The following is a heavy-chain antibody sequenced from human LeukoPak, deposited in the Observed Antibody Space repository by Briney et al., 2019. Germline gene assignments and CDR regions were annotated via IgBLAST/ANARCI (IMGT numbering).Heavy chain of an antibody. V-gene: IGHV3-66*01. J-gene: IGHJ4*02. CDR1: GFTVSSNY. CDR2: IYSGGGT. CDR3: ARVPYDSSGYGVCDY. D-gene: IGHD3-22*01. Sequence: GGSLRLSCAASGFTVSSNYMSWVRQAPGKGLEWVSVIYSGGGTYYADSVKGRFTISRDNSKNTLYLQMNSLRAEDTAVYYCARVPYDSSGYGVCDYWGQGTLVTVSS.